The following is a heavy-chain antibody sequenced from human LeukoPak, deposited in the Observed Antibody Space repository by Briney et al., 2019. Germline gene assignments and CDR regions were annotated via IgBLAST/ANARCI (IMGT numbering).Heavy chain of an antibody. Sequence: GGSLRLSCAASGFTFSSYWMHWVRQAPGKGLVWVSRINSDGSTTSYADSVKGRFTISRDNAKNTLYLQMNSLRAEDTAVYYCAEENYYDSSAYPDNWGQGTLVTVSS. V-gene: IGHV3-74*01. CDR2: INSDGSTT. CDR3: AEENYYDSSAYPDN. D-gene: IGHD3-22*01. CDR1: GFTFSSYW. J-gene: IGHJ4*02.